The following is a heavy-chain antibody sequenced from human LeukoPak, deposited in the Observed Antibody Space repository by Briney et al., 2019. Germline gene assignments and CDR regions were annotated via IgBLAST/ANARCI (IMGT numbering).Heavy chain of an antibody. V-gene: IGHV3-23*01. Sequence: GGSLRLSCAVSGFTFRDAAMTWVPQAPEKGLEWVSLISSSGNNAYYADSVKGRFTISRDNSKNTLSLQMNSLRVEDTAIYYCAKDIQLSTWGLGTMVSVSS. D-gene: IGHD5-24*01. CDR1: GFTFRDAA. CDR2: ISSSGNNA. J-gene: IGHJ3*01. CDR3: AKDIQLST.